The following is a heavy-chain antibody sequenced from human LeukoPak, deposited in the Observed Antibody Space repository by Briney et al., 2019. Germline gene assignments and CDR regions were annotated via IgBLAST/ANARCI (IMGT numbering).Heavy chain of an antibody. Sequence: SETLSLTCTVSGGSISSSSYYWGWIRQPPGKGLEWIGSIYYSGSTYYNPSLKSRVTISVDTSKNQFSLTLSSVTAADTAVYYCARVPVYDFWSGYSHNWFDPWGQGTLVTVSS. J-gene: IGHJ5*02. D-gene: IGHD3-3*01. CDR1: GGSISSSSYY. V-gene: IGHV4-39*01. CDR3: ARVPVYDFWSGYSHNWFDP. CDR2: IYYSGST.